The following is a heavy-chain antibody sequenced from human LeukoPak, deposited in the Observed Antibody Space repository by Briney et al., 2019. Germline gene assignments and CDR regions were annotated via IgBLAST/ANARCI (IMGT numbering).Heavy chain of an antibody. CDR3: ARVLQWYAFDI. D-gene: IGHD4-23*01. J-gene: IGHJ3*02. V-gene: IGHV4-34*01. CDR2: INHSGST. CDR1: GGSFSNYY. Sequence: PSETLSLTCAVYGGSFSNYYWSWIRQPPGKGLEWIGEINHSGSTNYNPSLKSRVTISVDTSKNQFSLKLSSVTAADTAVYYCARVLQWYAFDIWGQGTMVTVSS.